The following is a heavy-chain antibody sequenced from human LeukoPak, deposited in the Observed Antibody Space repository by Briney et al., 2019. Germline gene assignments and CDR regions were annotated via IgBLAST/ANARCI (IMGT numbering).Heavy chain of an antibody. CDR1: GYTFTGYY. Sequence: GASVKVSCKASGYTFTGYYMHWVRQAPGQGPEWMGWINPNSGGTNYAQKFQGRVTMTRDTSISTAYMELSRLRSDDTAVYYCAREAICSSTSCHVGWFDPWGQGTLVTVSS. V-gene: IGHV1-2*02. CDR2: INPNSGGT. CDR3: AREAICSSTSCHVGWFDP. J-gene: IGHJ5*02. D-gene: IGHD2-2*01.